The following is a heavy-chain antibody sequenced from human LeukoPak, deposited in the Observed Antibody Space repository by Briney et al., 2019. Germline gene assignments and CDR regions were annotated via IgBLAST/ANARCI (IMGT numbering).Heavy chain of an antibody. CDR1: GGSISTSTYY. Sequence: PTETLSLTCTVSGGSISTSTYYWAWIRQPPGKGLEWIGTISYVGGTYYDPSLKSRISISLDTSKNQFSLKLSSVTAADTAVYYCARVRRGIVGATFFDYWGQGTLVTVSS. D-gene: IGHD1-26*01. V-gene: IGHV4-39*07. J-gene: IGHJ4*02. CDR2: ISYVGGT. CDR3: ARVRRGIVGATFFDY.